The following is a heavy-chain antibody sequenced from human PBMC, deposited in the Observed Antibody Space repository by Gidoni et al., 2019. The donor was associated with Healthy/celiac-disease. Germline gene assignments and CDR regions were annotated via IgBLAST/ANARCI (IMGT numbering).Heavy chain of an antibody. V-gene: IGHV3-64D*06. Sequence: EVQLVESGGGLVQPGGSLRLSCSASGFTFSSYAMHWVRQAPGKGLEYVSAISSNGGSTYYADSVKGRFTISRDNSKNTLYLQMSSLRAEDTAVYYCVKDSVYCSSTSCSPGYWGQGTLVTVSS. J-gene: IGHJ4*02. CDR1: GFTFSSYA. D-gene: IGHD2-2*01. CDR3: VKDSVYCSSTSCSPGY. CDR2: ISSNGGST.